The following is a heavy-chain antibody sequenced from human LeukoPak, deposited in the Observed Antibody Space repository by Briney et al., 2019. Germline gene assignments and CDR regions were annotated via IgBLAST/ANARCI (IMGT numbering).Heavy chain of an antibody. D-gene: IGHD6-19*01. CDR1: GYTFTGYH. CDR3: ARDLGGGAVASEYYFDY. Sequence: ASVKVSCKASGYTFTGYHMHWVRQAPGQGLEWMGWINPNSGGTKYPQKFQGRVTKTRDTSISTAYMELNRLRSDDTAVYYCARDLGGGAVASEYYFDYWGQGTLVTVSS. V-gene: IGHV1-2*02. CDR2: INPNSGGT. J-gene: IGHJ4*02.